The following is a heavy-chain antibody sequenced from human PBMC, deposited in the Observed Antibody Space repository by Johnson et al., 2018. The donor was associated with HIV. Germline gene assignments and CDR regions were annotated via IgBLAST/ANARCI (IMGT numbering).Heavy chain of an antibody. CDR2: INNDGSST. CDR3: ARERIGYSSSGDAFDI. D-gene: IGHD2-2*01. Sequence: VQLVESGGGLVQPGGSLRLSCAASGFTFSSYWMHWVRQVPGKGLVWVSRINNDGSSTRYADSVKGRFTISRDNAKKTLYLQMNSLRAEDTAVYYCARERIGYSSSGDAFDIWGQGTMVTVSS. CDR1: GFTFSSYW. V-gene: IGHV3-74*01. J-gene: IGHJ3*02.